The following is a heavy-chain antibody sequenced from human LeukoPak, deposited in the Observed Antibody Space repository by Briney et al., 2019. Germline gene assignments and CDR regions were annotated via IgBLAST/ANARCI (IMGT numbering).Heavy chain of an antibody. V-gene: IGHV3-23*05. D-gene: IGHD4-11*01. CDR2: FKTRYNQV. Sequence: GGSLRLSCVASGFTFSDYAMNWVRQAPGKGLEWVSTFKTRYNQVYYAESVRGRFTISTDNSKKTVYLQMNSLRAEDTALYYCARSVPDYTRFDYWGQGALVTVSS. CDR3: ARSVPDYTRFDY. CDR1: GFTFSDYA. J-gene: IGHJ4*02.